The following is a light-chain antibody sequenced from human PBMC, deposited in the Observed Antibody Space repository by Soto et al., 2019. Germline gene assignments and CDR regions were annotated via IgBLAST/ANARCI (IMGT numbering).Light chain of an antibody. Sequence: QSALTQPASVSGSPGQSIAISCTGTFSDVGGYDFVAWYQQHPGKAPKVIIYDVNNRPSGVSNRFFGSKSGNTASLTISGLQTDDEADYYCGSYSTSGSVVFGGGTKLTVL. V-gene: IGLV2-14*01. J-gene: IGLJ2*01. CDR2: DVN. CDR3: GSYSTSGSVV. CDR1: FSDVGGYDF.